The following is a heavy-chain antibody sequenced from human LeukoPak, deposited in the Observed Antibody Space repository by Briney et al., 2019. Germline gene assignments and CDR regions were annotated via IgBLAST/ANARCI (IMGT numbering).Heavy chain of an antibody. CDR1: GYTFTSYA. Sequence: GASVKVSCKASGYTFTSYAMHWVRQAPGQRLEWMGWINAGNGNTKYSQEFQGRVTITRDTSASTAYMELSSLRSEDMAVYYCATSGHYYGSGSYDFDYWGQGTLVTVSS. CDR3: ATSGHYYGSGSYDFDY. CDR2: INAGNGNT. V-gene: IGHV1-3*03. D-gene: IGHD3-10*01. J-gene: IGHJ4*02.